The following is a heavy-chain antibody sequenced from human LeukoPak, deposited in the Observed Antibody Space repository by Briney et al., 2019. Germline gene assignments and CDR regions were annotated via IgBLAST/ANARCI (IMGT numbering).Heavy chain of an antibody. Sequence: GGPLRLSCAASGFTFSTFWMIWVRQAPGKGREGVANINQWGRSKLYRDCGGGRFPISRDNAKNALYLQMNSLRAEDTAVYYCARDDTSFDPWGQGTLVTVSS. CDR2: INQWGRSK. CDR1: GFTFSTFW. V-gene: IGHV3-7*03. J-gene: IGHJ5*02. CDR3: ARDDTSFDP. D-gene: IGHD2-2*02.